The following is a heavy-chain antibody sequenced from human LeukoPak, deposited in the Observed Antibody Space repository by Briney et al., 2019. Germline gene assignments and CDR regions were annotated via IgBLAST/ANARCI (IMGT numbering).Heavy chain of an antibody. J-gene: IGHJ4*02. CDR3: TSSGSYRFDY. D-gene: IGHD1-26*01. CDR2: VRSDGRNI. Sequence: GGSLRLSCAASGFTLSRYGMHWVRQAPGKGLVWVSRVRSDGRNIIYADSVGGRFTISRDSAKNTVYLQLNSLSDDDTAVYYCTSSGSYRFDYWGPRTLVTASS. CDR1: GFTLSRYG. V-gene: IGHV3-74*01.